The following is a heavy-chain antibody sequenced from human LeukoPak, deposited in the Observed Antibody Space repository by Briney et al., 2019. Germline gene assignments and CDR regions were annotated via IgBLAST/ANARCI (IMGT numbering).Heavy chain of an antibody. D-gene: IGHD1-1*01. J-gene: IGHJ4*02. CDR3: ARVGATGTTSPFDY. V-gene: IGHV1-2*02. CDR1: GYTFTGYY. Sequence: ASVKVSCKASGYTFTGYYMHWVRQAPGQGLEWMGWINPNSGGTNYAQKFQGRVTMTRDTSISTAYMELTRLRSDDTAVYYCARVGATGTTSPFDYWGQGTLVTVSS. CDR2: INPNSGGT.